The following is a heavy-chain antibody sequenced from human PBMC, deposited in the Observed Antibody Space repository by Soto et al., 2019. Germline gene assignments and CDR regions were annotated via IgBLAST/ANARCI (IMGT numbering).Heavy chain of an antibody. D-gene: IGHD2-21*01. Sequence: SETLSLTCTVSGGSISSSSYYWGWIRQPPGKGLEWIGSIYCSGSTYYNPSLKSRVTISVDTSKNQFSLKLSSVTAADTAVYYCASPPYCGGDCSDYWGQGTLVTVSS. CDR3: ASPPYCGGDCSDY. V-gene: IGHV4-39*01. CDR1: GGSISSSSYY. CDR2: IYCSGST. J-gene: IGHJ4*02.